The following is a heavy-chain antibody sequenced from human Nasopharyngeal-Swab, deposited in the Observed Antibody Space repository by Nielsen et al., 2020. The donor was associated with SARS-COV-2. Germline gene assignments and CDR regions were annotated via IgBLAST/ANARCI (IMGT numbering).Heavy chain of an antibody. CDR2: IIPIFGTA. V-gene: IGHV1-69*13. D-gene: IGHD6-19*01. CDR3: ARDDLSSGWNYYYGMDV. Sequence: SVKVSCKASGYTFTSYGISWVRQAPGQGLEWMGGIIPIFGTANYAQKFQGRVTITADESTSTAYMELSSLRSEDTAVYYCARDDLSSGWNYYYGMDVWGQGTTVTVSS. CDR1: GYTFTSYG. J-gene: IGHJ6*02.